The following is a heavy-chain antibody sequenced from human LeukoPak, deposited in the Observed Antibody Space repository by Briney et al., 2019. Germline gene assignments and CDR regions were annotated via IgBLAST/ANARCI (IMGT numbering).Heavy chain of an antibody. V-gene: IGHV3-23*01. J-gene: IGHJ4*02. D-gene: IGHD5-18*01. Sequence: PGGSLRVSCAASGFSFSSYAMSWVRQAPGKGLEWVPAISGSGGSTYYADSVKGRFTISRDNSKNTLYLQMNSLRAEDTAVYYCAKDPNTAMVPYFDYWGQGTLVTVSS. CDR1: GFSFSSYA. CDR3: AKDPNTAMVPYFDY. CDR2: ISGSGGST.